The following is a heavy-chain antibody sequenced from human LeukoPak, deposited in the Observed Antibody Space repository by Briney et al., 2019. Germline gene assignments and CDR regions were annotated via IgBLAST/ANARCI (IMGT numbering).Heavy chain of an antibody. V-gene: IGHV3-21*01. J-gene: IGHJ6*03. CDR3: ARVRGDYEAVFYYYYYMDV. D-gene: IGHD4-17*01. CDR2: ISSSSSYI. Sequence: NPGGSLRLSCAASGFTFSSYSMNWVRQAPGKGLEWVSSISSSSSYIYYADSVKGRFTISRDNAKNSLYLQMNSLRAEDTAVYYCARVRGDYEAVFYYYYYMDVWGKGTTVTVSS. CDR1: GFTFSSYS.